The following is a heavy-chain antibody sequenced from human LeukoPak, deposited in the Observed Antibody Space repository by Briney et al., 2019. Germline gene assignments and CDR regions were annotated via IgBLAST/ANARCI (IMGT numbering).Heavy chain of an antibody. J-gene: IGHJ4*02. CDR3: ARSQGERYFDWFFDY. V-gene: IGHV3-21*01. Sequence: GGSLRLSCAASGFTFSSYSMNWVRQAPGKGLEWVSSISSSSSNIYYADSVKGRFTISRDNAKNSLYLQMNSLRAEDTAVYYCARSQGERYFDWFFDYWGQGTLVTVSS. CDR1: GFTFSSYS. CDR2: ISSSSSNI. D-gene: IGHD3-9*01.